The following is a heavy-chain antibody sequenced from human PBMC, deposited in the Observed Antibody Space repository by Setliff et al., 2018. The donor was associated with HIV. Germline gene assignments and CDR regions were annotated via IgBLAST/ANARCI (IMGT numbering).Heavy chain of an antibody. J-gene: IGHJ4*02. CDR2: ISGDGDDT. CDR1: GFTYSSYA. V-gene: IGHV3-23*01. CDR3: ARLAHPRYSGSYYGASAGLFDY. Sequence: GESLTISCAAAGFTYSSYAMTWVRQAPGKGLEWVSGISGDGDDTLYADSVKGRFTIFRDNSKNMVYLQMSSLRAEDTALYYCARLAHPRYSGSYYGASAGLFDYWGQGTLV. D-gene: IGHD1-26*01.